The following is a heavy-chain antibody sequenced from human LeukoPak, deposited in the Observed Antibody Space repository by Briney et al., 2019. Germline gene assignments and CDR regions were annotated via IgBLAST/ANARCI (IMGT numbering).Heavy chain of an antibody. D-gene: IGHD3-16*01. J-gene: IGHJ4*02. CDR1: GFTFSSYS. Sequence: GGSLRLSCAASGFTFSSYSMNWVRQAPGKGLEWVSSISSSSSYIYYADSVKGRFTISRDNAKNSLYLQMNSLRAEDTAVYYCASPRGGDYGDYWGQGTLATVSS. V-gene: IGHV3-21*01. CDR2: ISSSSSYI. CDR3: ASPRGGDYGDY.